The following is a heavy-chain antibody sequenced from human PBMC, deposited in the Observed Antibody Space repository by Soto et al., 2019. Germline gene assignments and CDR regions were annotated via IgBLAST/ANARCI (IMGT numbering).Heavy chain of an antibody. V-gene: IGHV3-23*01. CDR2: ISGSGATT. D-gene: IGHD4-4*01. J-gene: IGHJ5*02. CDR1: GLTFSNYA. Sequence: PGGSLRLSCVASGLTFSNYAMSWVRQAPGKGLQWVSSISGSGATTYYADSVKGRFTISRDNSKNTVYLQMKSLRAEDTAVYNCASGKTTVTPEWFDPWGQGTLVTVSS. CDR3: ASGKTTVTPEWFDP.